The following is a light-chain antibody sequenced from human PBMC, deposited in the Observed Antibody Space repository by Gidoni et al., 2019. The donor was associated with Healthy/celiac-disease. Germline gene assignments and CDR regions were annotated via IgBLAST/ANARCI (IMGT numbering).Light chain of an antibody. CDR2: DVS. J-gene: IGLJ1*01. V-gene: IGLV2-14*03. CDR3: SSYTSSSTLEV. CDR1: SSYVGGYNY. Sequence: QSALTQPASVSGSPGPSITISCTGTSSYVGGYNYVSWYQQHPGKAPKLMIYDVSNRPSGVSNRFSGSKSGNTASLTISGLQAEDEADYYCSSYTSSSTLEVFGTGTKVTVL.